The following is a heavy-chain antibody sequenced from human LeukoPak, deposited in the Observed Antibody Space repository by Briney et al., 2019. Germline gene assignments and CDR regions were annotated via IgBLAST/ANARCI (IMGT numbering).Heavy chain of an antibody. V-gene: IGHV1-18*01. CDR2: ISAYNGNT. CDR1: GYTFTSYG. J-gene: IGHJ3*02. Sequence: ASVKVSCKASGYTFTSYGISWVRQAPGQGLEWMGWISAYNGNTNYAQKLQDRVTMTTDTSTSTAYMELRSLRSDDTAVYYCAKDYYDSTGYEGDAFDIWGQGTMVTVSS. D-gene: IGHD3-22*01. CDR3: AKDYYDSTGYEGDAFDI.